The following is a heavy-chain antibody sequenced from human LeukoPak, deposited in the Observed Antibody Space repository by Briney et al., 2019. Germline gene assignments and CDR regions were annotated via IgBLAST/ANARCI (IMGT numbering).Heavy chain of an antibody. CDR2: IKQDGSEK. J-gene: IGHJ4*02. D-gene: IGHD6-19*01. V-gene: IGHV3-7*01. CDR1: GFTFSSYW. Sequence: GGALTLSCAGSGFTFSSYWMSWVRQARCKGREGVANIKQDGSEKYYVDSVKGRFTISRDNDKNSLYLQMNSLRDDDTAVYYCERDGAVAGIFVSDYWGQGTLVTVSS. CDR3: ERDGAVAGIFVSDY.